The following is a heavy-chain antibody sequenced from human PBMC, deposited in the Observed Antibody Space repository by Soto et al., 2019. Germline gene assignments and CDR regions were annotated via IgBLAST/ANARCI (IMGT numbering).Heavy chain of an antibody. CDR3: ARVLPLGYCSGGSCYPTASFDY. CDR1: GGSISSYY. V-gene: IGHV4-59*01. Sequence: KSSETLSLTCTVSGGSISSYYWSWIRQPPGKGLEWIGYIYYSGSTNYNPSLKSRVTISVDTSKNQFSLKLSSVTAADTAVYYCARVLPLGYCSGGSCYPTASFDYWGQGTLVTVSS. D-gene: IGHD2-15*01. J-gene: IGHJ4*02. CDR2: IYYSGST.